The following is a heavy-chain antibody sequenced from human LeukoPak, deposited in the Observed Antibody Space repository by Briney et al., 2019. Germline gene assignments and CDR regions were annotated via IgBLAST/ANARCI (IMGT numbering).Heavy chain of an antibody. CDR3: ARTYCSSTSCYFPSFDY. V-gene: IGHV4-61*02. Sequence: SETLSLTCTVSGGSISSGSYYWSWIRQPAGKGLEWIGRIYTSGSTNYNPSLKSRITISVDTSKNQFSLKLSSVTAADTAVYYCARTYCSSTSCYFPSFDYWGQGTLVTVSS. CDR2: IYTSGST. CDR1: GGSISSGSYY. D-gene: IGHD2-2*01. J-gene: IGHJ4*02.